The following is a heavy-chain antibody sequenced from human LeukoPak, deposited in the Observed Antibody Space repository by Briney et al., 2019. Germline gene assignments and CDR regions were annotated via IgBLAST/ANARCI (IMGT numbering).Heavy chain of an antibody. Sequence: GGSLRLSCAASGFTFSSYSMNWVRQAPGKGLEWVSFISTSSSYIHNADSVKGRFTISRDNAENSLYLQMNSLRAEDTAVYYCARYTNGYDYWGQGTLVTVSS. J-gene: IGHJ4*02. CDR3: ARYTNGYDY. V-gene: IGHV3-21*01. D-gene: IGHD2-8*01. CDR1: GFTFSSYS. CDR2: ISTSSSYI.